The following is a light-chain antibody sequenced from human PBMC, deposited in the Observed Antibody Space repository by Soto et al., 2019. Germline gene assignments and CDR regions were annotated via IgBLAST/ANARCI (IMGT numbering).Light chain of an antibody. J-gene: IGKJ1*01. CDR3: QQRGNWPRT. CDR2: DAS. CDR1: QGIGNY. V-gene: IGKV3-11*01. Sequence: EIVLTQSPATLSLSPGERATLSCRASQGIGNYLAWYQLKPGQAPRLLIYDASSRATGIPDRFSGSGSGADFTLTISSLEPEDFAIYYCQQRGNWPRTFGQGTKVDIK.